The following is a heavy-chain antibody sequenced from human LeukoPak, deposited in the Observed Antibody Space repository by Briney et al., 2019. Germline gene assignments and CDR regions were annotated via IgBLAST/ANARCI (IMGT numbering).Heavy chain of an antibody. CDR2: IYYSGNT. J-gene: IGHJ4*02. V-gene: IGHV4-59*01. Sequence: SETLSLTRTVSGGSISTYYWSWIRQPPGKGLEWIGYIYYSGNTNCNPSLKSRVTMSVDTSKIQFSLNLSSVTAADTAVYYCARVGSGSFDYWGRGTLVTVSS. CDR3: ARVGSGSFDY. CDR1: GGSISTYY. D-gene: IGHD6-19*01.